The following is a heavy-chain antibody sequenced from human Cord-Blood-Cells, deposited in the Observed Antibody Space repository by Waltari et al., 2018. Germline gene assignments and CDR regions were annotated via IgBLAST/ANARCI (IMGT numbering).Heavy chain of an antibody. CDR1: GYSISSGSY. CDR2: IYHSGST. Sequence: QVQLQESGPGLVKPSETLSLPCTVSGYSISSGSYWGWIRQPPGKGLEWIGSIYHSGSTYYNPSLKSRVTISVDTSKNQFSLKLSSVTAADTAVYYCARGDRNWFDPWGQGTLVTVSS. D-gene: IGHD2-21*02. J-gene: IGHJ5*02. CDR3: ARGDRNWFDP. V-gene: IGHV4-38-2*02.